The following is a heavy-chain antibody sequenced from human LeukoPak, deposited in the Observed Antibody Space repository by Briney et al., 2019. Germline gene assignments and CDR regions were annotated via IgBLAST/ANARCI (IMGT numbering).Heavy chain of an antibody. J-gene: IGHJ2*01. D-gene: IGHD6-13*01. CDR3: ARVYYSSSYDYWYFDL. CDR2: KDYSGST. CDR1: GGSISRYY. Sequence: ASETLSLTCTVSGGSISRYYWSWIRQPPGKGLEWIGYKDYSGSTNYNRSLKSRVTISVDTSKNQFSLKLGSVTAADTAVYYCARVYYSSSYDYWYFDLWGRGTLVTVSS. V-gene: IGHV4-59*01.